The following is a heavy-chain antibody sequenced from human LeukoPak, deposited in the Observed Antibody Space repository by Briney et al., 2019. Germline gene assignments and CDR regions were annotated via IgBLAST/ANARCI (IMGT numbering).Heavy chain of an antibody. CDR1: GFXFSDHY. Sequence: GGSLRLSCAASGFXFSDHYMDWVRQAPGKGLEWVGRIKSKAQSYTTDYAASVKGRFTISRDDAKNSLYLQMNSLKTEDTAVYYCARDGHTSLDYWGQGNLVTVSS. V-gene: IGHV3-72*01. CDR3: ARDGHTSLDY. J-gene: IGHJ4*02. D-gene: IGHD3-16*02. CDR2: IKSKAQSYTT.